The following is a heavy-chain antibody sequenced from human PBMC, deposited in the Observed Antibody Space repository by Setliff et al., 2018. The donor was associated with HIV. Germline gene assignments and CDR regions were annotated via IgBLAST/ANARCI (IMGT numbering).Heavy chain of an antibody. CDR3: ARGLRQNRSNSDVFDV. D-gene: IGHD4-4*01. CDR1: GNTVTRYS. CDR2: IDPSGGST. Sequence: ASVKVSCKASGNTVTRYSMHWVRQAPGQGLEWMGIIDPSGGSTNYAQKFRGRVTMARDTFTSTVYMELSSLRSEDTAVYYCARGLRQNRSNSDVFDVWGQGTVVTVSS. J-gene: IGHJ3*01. V-gene: IGHV1-46*01.